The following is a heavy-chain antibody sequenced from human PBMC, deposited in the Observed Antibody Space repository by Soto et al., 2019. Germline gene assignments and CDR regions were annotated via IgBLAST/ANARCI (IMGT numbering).Heavy chain of an antibody. CDR2: ISGYNGST. V-gene: IGHV1-18*01. CDR1: GYTFSNFG. CDR3: ARDKGYGFGWSSSSGMDV. J-gene: IGHJ6*02. Sequence: ASVKVSCKASGYTFSNFGLSWVRQAPGQGLEWMGWISGYNGSTNSAERFQGRVTMTTDTSTSTAYMEVRSLTSDDTAVYYCARDKGYGFGWSSSSGMDVWGQGTTVTVSS. D-gene: IGHD5-18*01.